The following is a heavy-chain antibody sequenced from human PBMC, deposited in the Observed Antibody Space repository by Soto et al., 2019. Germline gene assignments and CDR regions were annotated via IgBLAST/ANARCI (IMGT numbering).Heavy chain of an antibody. V-gene: IGHV4-39*07. CDR1: GGSISSSSYY. D-gene: IGHD6-6*01. J-gene: IGHJ4*02. Sequence: SETLSLTCPVSGGSISSSSYYWGWIRQPPGKGLEWIGSIYYSGSTNYNPSLKSRVTISVDTSKNQSSLKLSSVTAADTAVYYCARVYSSSSPFDYWGQGTLVTVSS. CDR2: IYYSGST. CDR3: ARVYSSSSPFDY.